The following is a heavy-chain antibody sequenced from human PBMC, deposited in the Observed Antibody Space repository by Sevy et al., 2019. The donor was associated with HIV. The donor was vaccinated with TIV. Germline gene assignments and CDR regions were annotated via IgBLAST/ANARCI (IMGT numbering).Heavy chain of an antibody. J-gene: IGHJ6*02. Sequence: GGSLRLSCAASGFTFSSYAMSWVRQAPGKGLEWVSAISGSGGSTYYADSVKGRFTISRDNSKNTLYLQRNSLRAEDTAVYYCAKDSRQSYSSGWYKRTYYYYYGMDVWGQGTTVTVSS. CDR1: GFTFSSYA. V-gene: IGHV3-23*01. CDR2: ISGSGGST. D-gene: IGHD6-19*01. CDR3: AKDSRQSYSSGWYKRTYYYYYGMDV.